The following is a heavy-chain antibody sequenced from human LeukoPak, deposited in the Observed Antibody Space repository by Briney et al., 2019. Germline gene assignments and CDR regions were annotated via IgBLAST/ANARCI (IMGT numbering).Heavy chain of an antibody. J-gene: IGHJ6*02. V-gene: IGHV1-8*02. CDR2: MSPKSGNT. CDR3: ARGHANYDALAGYSIYAMDV. D-gene: IGHD3-9*01. CDR1: GYTFTSYD. Sequence: ASVTVSCKASGYTFTSYDINWVRQATGQGLEWMGWMSPKSGNTGYAQKFQGRVTMTTYTSITTAYMELSSLGSEDTAVYYCARGHANYDALAGYSIYAMDVWGQGTTVTVSS.